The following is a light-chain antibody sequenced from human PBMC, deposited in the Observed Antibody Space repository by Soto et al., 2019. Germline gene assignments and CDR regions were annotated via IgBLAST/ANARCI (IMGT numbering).Light chain of an antibody. V-gene: IGKV1-5*03. J-gene: IGKJ1*01. CDR1: QSISSW. CDR2: KAS. Sequence: DIQMTQSPSTLSASVGDRVTITCRASQSISSWLAWYQQKPGKAPKLLIYKASSLESGVPSRFSGSGSGTAFTLTISRLQPDDFATYYCQQYNSSSGTFGQGTKVEIK. CDR3: QQYNSSSGT.